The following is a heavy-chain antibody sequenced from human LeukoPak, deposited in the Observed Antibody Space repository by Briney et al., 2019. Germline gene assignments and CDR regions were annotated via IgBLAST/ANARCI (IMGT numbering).Heavy chain of an antibody. CDR3: AVGAATFYDY. CDR2: ISSSSSYI. Sequence: GGSLRLSCAASGFTFSSYSMNWVRQAPGKGLEWVSSISSSSSYIYYADSVKGRFTISRDNTKNSLYLQMNSLRAEDTALYYCAVGAATFYDYWGQGTLVTVSS. D-gene: IGHD2/OR15-2a*01. J-gene: IGHJ4*02. CDR1: GFTFSSYS. V-gene: IGHV3-21*04.